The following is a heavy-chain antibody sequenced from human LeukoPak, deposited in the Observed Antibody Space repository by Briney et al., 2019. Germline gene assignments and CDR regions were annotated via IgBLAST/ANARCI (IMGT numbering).Heavy chain of an antibody. J-gene: IGHJ4*02. V-gene: IGHV4-59*01. CDR1: GGSISSYY. D-gene: IGHD5-12*01. CDR2: IYYSGST. CDR3: ARAGYSGYDLYY. Sequence: PSETLSLTCTVSGGSISSYYWSWIRQPPGEGLEWIGYIYYSGSTNYNPSLKSRVTISVDTSKNQFSLKLSSVTAADTAVYYCARAGYSGYDLYYWGQGTLVTVSS.